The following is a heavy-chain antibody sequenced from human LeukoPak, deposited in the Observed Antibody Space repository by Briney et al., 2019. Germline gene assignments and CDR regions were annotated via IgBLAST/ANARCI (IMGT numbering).Heavy chain of an antibody. Sequence: GGSLRLSCTASGFSFCNSWMTCVRQVPGKGLEWVANIKQDGIEKYYVDSMKGRSTISRDNAKNSLYLQMNSLRVEDTAVYYCARGGGSARYGNAFDIWGQGTLVTVSS. D-gene: IGHD6-19*01. CDR3: ARGGGSARYGNAFDI. CDR1: GFSFCNSW. J-gene: IGHJ3*02. V-gene: IGHV3-7*01. CDR2: IKQDGIEK.